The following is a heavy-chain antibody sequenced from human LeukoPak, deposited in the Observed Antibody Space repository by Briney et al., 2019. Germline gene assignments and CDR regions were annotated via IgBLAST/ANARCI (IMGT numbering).Heavy chain of an antibody. CDR3: ARRSGWASFDY. CDR1: GYTFTAHD. CDR2: MNPNSGNT. V-gene: IGHV1-8*03. D-gene: IGHD6-19*01. J-gene: IGHJ4*02. Sequence: ASVKVSCKASGYTFTAHDINWVRQATGQGLEWMGWMNPNSGNTGYAQKFQGRVTITRNTSTSTAYMELSSLRSEDTAVYYCARRSGWASFDYCGQGTLVTVSS.